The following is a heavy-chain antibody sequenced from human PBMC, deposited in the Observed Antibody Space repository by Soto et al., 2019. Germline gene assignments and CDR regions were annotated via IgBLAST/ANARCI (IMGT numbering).Heavy chain of an antibody. CDR3: AREGPKVTTNAFDI. CDR1: GGSISSYY. J-gene: IGHJ3*02. V-gene: IGHV4-59*01. D-gene: IGHD4-17*01. Sequence: PSETLSLTCTVSGGSISSYYWSWIRQPPGKGLEWIGYIYYSGSTNYNPSLKSRVTISVDTSKNQFSLKLSSVTAADTAVYYCAREGPKVTTNAFDIWGQGTMVTVSS. CDR2: IYYSGST.